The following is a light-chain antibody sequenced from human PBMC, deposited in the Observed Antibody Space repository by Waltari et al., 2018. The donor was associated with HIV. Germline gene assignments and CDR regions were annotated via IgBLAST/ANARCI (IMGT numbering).Light chain of an antibody. CDR1: SSTIGSNT. CDR2: ENN. Sequence: QSVLTQPPSASGAPGQRVTISCSGRSSTIGSNTVNWYQQLPGTAPKLLIYENNQRPSGVPDRFSGSKSGTSASLGISGLQSEDEADYYCAAWDDSLNGYVFGTGTKVTVL. V-gene: IGLV1-44*01. CDR3: AAWDDSLNGYV. J-gene: IGLJ1*01.